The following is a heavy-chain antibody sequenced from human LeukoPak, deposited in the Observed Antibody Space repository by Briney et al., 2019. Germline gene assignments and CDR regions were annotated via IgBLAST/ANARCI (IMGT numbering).Heavy chain of an antibody. CDR3: ARSRYSTTWSSSWESDY. CDR1: GFTVRNTY. J-gene: IGHJ4*02. CDR2: IYSGGST. D-gene: IGHD6-13*01. Sequence: GGSLRLSCAASGFTVRNTYMNWVRQAPGKGLEWVSVIYSGGSTYYADSVKGRFTISRDNSKNTLYLQMNSLRAEDTAVYYCARSRYSTTWSSSWESDYWGQGTLVTVSS. V-gene: IGHV3-66*01.